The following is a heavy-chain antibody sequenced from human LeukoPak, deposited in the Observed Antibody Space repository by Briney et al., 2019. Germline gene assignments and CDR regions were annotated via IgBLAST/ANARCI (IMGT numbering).Heavy chain of an antibody. D-gene: IGHD2/OR15-2a*01. CDR1: GFTFSSYG. V-gene: IGHV3-30*02. CDR2: IRDDGSNK. J-gene: IGHJ3*02. Sequence: GGSLRLSCAASGFTFSSYGMHWVRQAPGKGLEWVAFIRDDGSNKYYADSVKGRFTISRDNSKNTLYLQMNSLRAEDTALYYCAKEEKNRLTDGFDIWGQGTMVTVSS. CDR3: AKEEKNRLTDGFDI.